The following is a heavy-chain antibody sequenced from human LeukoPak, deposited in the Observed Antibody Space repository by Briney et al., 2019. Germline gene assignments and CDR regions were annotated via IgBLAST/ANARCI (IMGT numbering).Heavy chain of an antibody. Sequence: GGSLRLSCTASGFTFNNYSMNWVRQAPGKGLEWVSSISSRSSYIFNSNSVKGRFTISRDDAKHSLYLQMNSLRAEDTAVFYCARDRRDVYTFDYWGQGTLVTVSS. J-gene: IGHJ4*02. CDR2: ISSRSSYI. D-gene: IGHD5-24*01. CDR3: ARDRRDVYTFDY. V-gene: IGHV3-21*01. CDR1: GFTFNNYS.